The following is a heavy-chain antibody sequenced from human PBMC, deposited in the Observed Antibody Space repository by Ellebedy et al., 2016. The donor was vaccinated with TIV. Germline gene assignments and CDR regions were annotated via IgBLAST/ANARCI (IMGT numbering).Heavy chain of an antibody. V-gene: IGHV3-30-3*01. CDR1: GFRLDIFS. CDR3: ARVESRLLFYGDYRKLDY. D-gene: IGHD4-17*01. CDR2: ITYDGSNQ. J-gene: IGHJ4*02. Sequence: GESLKISCEASGFRLDIFSLHWVRPAPGKGLEWVAVITYDGSNQHYADSVKGRFTISRDNSKNTLYLQMNSLRAEDTAVYYCARVESRLLFYGDYRKLDYWGQGTLVTVSS.